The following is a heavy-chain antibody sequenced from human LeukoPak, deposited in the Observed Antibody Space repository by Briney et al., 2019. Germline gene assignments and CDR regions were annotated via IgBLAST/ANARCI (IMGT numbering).Heavy chain of an antibody. D-gene: IGHD2-21*01. CDR1: GNSISSGDNY. CDR2: IYNSGRT. V-gene: IGHV4-61*02. J-gene: IGHJ4*02. CDR3: AREFSD. Sequence: SETLSLTCTVSGNSISSGDNYWSWIRQPAGKGLEWIGRIYNSGRTDYNPSLKSRLTISIDTSKNQFSLQLTSVTAADTAIYYCAREFSDWGQGTLVTVSS.